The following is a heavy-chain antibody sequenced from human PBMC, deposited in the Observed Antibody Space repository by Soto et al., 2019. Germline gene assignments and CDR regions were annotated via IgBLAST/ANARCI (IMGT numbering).Heavy chain of an antibody. D-gene: IGHD1-1*01. CDR1: GLTFSNYA. J-gene: IGHJ4*02. CDR2: MSGSSSTT. Sequence: EVRLLESGGGVVKPGGSLRLSCATSGLTFSNYAMSWVRQAPGGGLEWVSSMSGSSSTTYYADSVRGRFTISGDDSKNTVYLQMHSLRVEDTAVYYCAKWNGYGDFWGQGTLVTVSS. V-gene: IGHV3-23*01. CDR3: AKWNGYGDF.